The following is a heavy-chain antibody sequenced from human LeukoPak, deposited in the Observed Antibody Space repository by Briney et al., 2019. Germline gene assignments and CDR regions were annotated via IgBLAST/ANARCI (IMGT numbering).Heavy chain of an antibody. V-gene: IGHV1-18*01. CDR2: ISAYNGNT. Sequence: RASVKVSCKASGYTFTSYGISWVRQAPGQGLEWMGWISAYNGNTNYAQKLQGRVTMTTDTSTSTAYMELRSLRSDDTAVYYCAREWGDSGSYPDAFDIWGQGTMVTVSS. CDR1: GYTFTSYG. J-gene: IGHJ3*02. D-gene: IGHD1-26*01. CDR3: AREWGDSGSYPDAFDI.